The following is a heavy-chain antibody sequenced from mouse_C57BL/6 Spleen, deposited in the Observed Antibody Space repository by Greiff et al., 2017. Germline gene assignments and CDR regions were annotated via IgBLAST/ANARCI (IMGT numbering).Heavy chain of an antibody. D-gene: IGHD2-4*01. V-gene: IGHV2-4*01. CDR3: AKKEGLYDYAYAMDY. CDR2: IWSGGST. Sequence: VQLQQSGPGLVQPSQSLSITCPVSGFSLTSYCVHWVRQPPGKGLEWLGVIWSGGSTDYNAAFISRLSISKDNSKSQVFFKMNSLQADDTAIYYCAKKEGLYDYAYAMDYWGQGTSVTVSS. J-gene: IGHJ4*01. CDR1: GFSLTSYC.